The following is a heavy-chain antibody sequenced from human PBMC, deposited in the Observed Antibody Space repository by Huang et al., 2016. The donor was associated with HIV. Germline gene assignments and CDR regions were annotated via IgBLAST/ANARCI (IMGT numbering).Heavy chain of an antibody. V-gene: IGHV3-23*01. J-gene: IGHJ6*03. Sequence: EVQLLESGGGLVQPGGSLRLSCAASGFTFNHFAMTWVRQAPGGGRDWVSSLSGNGASAYYLKSVKGRFTISRDKSNNTLFLQINSLRAEDMAVYYGAKNTDFDHDIKYYYFYYMDVWGKGTTVTVSS. CDR1: GFTFNHFA. CDR2: LSGNGASA. CDR3: AKNTDFDHDIKYYYFYYMDV. D-gene: IGHD3-9*01.